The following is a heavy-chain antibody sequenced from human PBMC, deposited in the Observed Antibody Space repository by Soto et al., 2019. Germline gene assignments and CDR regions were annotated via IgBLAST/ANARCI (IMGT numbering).Heavy chain of an antibody. J-gene: IGHJ4*02. V-gene: IGHV1-18*01. Sequence: ASVKVSCKASGYTFTSYGISWVRQAPGQGLEWMGCISAYNGNTNYAQKLQGRVTMTTDTSTSTAYMELRGLRSDDTAVYYCARDIPLGDCSSTSCYDFDYWGQGTLVTVSS. CDR1: GYTFTSYG. CDR2: ISAYNGNT. CDR3: ARDIPLGDCSSTSCYDFDY. D-gene: IGHD2-2*01.